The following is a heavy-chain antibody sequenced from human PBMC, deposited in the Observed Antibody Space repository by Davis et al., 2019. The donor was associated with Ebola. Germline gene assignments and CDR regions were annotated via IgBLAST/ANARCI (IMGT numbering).Heavy chain of an antibody. J-gene: IGHJ5*02. CDR2: ISSSSSTI. CDR1: GFTFSSYS. D-gene: IGHD6-6*01. CDR3: ARDRTPLVAARPEGNWFDP. V-gene: IGHV3-48*02. Sequence: GGSLRLSCAASGFTFSSYSMNWVRQAPGKGLEWVSYISSSSSTIYYADSVKGRFTISRDNAKNSLYLQMNSLRDEDTAVYYCARDRTPLVAARPEGNWFDPWGQGTLVTVSS.